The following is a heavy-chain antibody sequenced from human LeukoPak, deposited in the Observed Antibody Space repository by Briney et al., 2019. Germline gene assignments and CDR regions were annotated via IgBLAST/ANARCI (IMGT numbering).Heavy chain of an antibody. CDR2: IYHSGST. CDR1: GYSISSGYY. CDR3: ARASRSPWNHVAFDI. D-gene: IGHD1-1*01. J-gene: IGHJ3*02. Sequence: TSETLSLTCTVSGYSISSGYYWGWIRQPPGKGLEWIGSIYHSGSTYYNPSLKSRVTISVDTSKNQFSLKLSSVTAADTAVYYCARASRSPWNHVAFDIWGQGTMVTVSS. V-gene: IGHV4-38-2*02.